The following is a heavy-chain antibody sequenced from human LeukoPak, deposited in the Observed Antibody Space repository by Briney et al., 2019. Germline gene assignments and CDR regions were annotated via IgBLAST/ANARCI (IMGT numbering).Heavy chain of an antibody. D-gene: IGHD6-19*01. CDR1: GGSFSGYY. CDR2: INHSGST. J-gene: IGHJ4*02. V-gene: IGHV4-34*01. CDR3: ATRPNYSSGWYRRGFDY. Sequence: SETLSLTCAVYGGSFSGYYWSWIRQPPGKGLEWIGEINHSGSTNYNPSLKSRVTISVDTSKNQFSLKLGSVTAADTAVYYCATRPNYSSGWYRRGFDYWGQGTLVTVSS.